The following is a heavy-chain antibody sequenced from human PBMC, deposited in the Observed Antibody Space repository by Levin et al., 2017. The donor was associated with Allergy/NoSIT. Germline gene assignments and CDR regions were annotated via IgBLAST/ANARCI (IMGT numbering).Heavy chain of an antibody. D-gene: IGHD4-17*01. J-gene: IGHJ3*02. V-gene: IGHV3-30*18. CDR3: ANVGSKLAEGVWYDYGDYALGLDI. CDR2: ISYDGSNK. Sequence: GGSLRLSCAASGFTFSSYGMHWVRQAPGKGLEWVAVISYDGSNKYYADSVKGRFTISRDNSKNTLYLQMNSLRAEDTAVYYCANVGSKLAEGVWYDYGDYALGLDIWGQGTMVTVSS. CDR1: GFTFSSYG.